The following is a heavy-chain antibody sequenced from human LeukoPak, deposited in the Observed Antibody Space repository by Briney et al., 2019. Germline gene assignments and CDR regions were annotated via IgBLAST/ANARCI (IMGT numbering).Heavy chain of an antibody. Sequence: PSETLSLTCTVSGYSISSGYYWGWIRQPPGKGLEWIGRIYHSGSTYYNPSLKSRVTISVDTSKNQFSLKLSSVTAADTAVYYCARERSGSYFWYFDLWGRGTLVTVSS. CDR1: GYSISSGYY. J-gene: IGHJ2*01. CDR3: ARERSGSYFWYFDL. CDR2: IYHSGST. D-gene: IGHD1-26*01. V-gene: IGHV4-38-2*02.